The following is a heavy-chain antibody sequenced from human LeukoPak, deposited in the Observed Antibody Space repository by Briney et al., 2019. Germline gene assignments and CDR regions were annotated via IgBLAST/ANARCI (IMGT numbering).Heavy chain of an antibody. CDR2: MSSRSGII. D-gene: IGHD4-17*01. CDR3: ARGRTVTTGGYNGY. J-gene: IGHJ4*02. CDR1: GFNFSDYY. V-gene: IGHV3-11*04. Sequence: PGGSLRLSCVASGFNFSDYYMNWIRQSPGKGLEWISYMSSRSGIIYYGGSVKGRFTISRDNAKNSLYLQMNSLRAEDTAVYYCARGRTVTTGGYNGYWGQGTLVTVSS.